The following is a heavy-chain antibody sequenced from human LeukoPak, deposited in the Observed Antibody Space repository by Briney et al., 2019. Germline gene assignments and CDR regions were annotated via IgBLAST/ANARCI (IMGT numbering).Heavy chain of an antibody. CDR1: GGTFSSYT. CDR2: IIPILGIA. CDR3: ARDKRHVLRFLEWLPPGAFDI. Sequence: SVKVSCKASGGTFSSYTISWVRQAPGQGLEWMGRIIPILGIANYAQKFQGRVTIIPDKSTTTAYMELSSLRSEDTAVYYCARDKRHVLRFLEWLPPGAFDIWGRGTMVTVSS. J-gene: IGHJ3*02. D-gene: IGHD3-3*01. V-gene: IGHV1-69*04.